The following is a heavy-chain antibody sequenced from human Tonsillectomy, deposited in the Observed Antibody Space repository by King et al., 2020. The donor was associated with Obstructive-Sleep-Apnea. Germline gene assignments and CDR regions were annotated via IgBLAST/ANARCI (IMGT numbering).Heavy chain of an antibody. V-gene: IGHV3-23*04. D-gene: IGHD3-16*01. CDR3: AKGGRETDY. CDR2: ITAGIVHT. Sequence: VQLVESGGGLVQPGGSLRLSCAASGFTFSNFAMTGVRQAPGKGLEWVSSITAGIVHTYYADSVKGRFTISRDNSKNTLCLQMNRLRAEDTAVYYCAKGGRETDYWGQGTLVTVSS. J-gene: IGHJ4*02. CDR1: GFTFSNFA.